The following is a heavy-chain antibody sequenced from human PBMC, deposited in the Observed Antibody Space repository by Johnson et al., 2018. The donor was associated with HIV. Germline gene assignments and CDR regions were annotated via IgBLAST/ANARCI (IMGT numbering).Heavy chain of an antibody. D-gene: IGHD1-14*01. V-gene: IGHV3-30*04. J-gene: IGHJ3*02. CDR1: GFTFNTYA. Sequence: QVQLMESGGGLVQPGGSLRLSCAASGFTFNTYAMYWVRQAPGKGLEWVAIISYDGGNKYCADSVKGRFIISRDNAKNSLYLQMNTLRAEDTAVYYCARDATYRKYALTSFDIWGQGAMVTVSS. CDR3: ARDATYRKYALTSFDI. CDR2: ISYDGGNK.